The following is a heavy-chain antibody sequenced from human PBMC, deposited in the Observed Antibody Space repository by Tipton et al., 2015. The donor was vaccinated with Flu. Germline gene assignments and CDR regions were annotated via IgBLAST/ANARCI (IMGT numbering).Heavy chain of an antibody. Sequence: TLSLTCTVSGGSISSSSHYWGWIRQAPGRGLEWVGSIYYTGYPYYNSSPKSRLAMSIDTSKKQFSLRLRSVTAADTAVYYCAKVLFGWVESWAQGTLVTVSS. CDR3: AKVLFGWVES. CDR1: GGSISSSSHY. D-gene: IGHD3-16*01. J-gene: IGHJ5*01. CDR2: IYYTGYP. V-gene: IGHV4-39*07.